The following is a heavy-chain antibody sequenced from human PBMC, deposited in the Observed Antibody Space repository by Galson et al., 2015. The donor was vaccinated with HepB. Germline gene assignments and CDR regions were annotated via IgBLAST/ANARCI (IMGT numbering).Heavy chain of an antibody. CDR1: GFTFSSYS. CDR3: ARDVWFGEVGNYYYGIDV. J-gene: IGHJ6*02. Sequence: SLRLSCAASGFTFSSYSMNWVRQAPGKGLEWVSSISSSSYIYYADSVKGRFTISRDNAKNSLYLQMNSLRAEDTAVYYCARDVWFGEVGNYYYGIDVWGQGTTVIVSS. D-gene: IGHD3-10*01. V-gene: IGHV3-21*01. CDR2: ISSSSYI.